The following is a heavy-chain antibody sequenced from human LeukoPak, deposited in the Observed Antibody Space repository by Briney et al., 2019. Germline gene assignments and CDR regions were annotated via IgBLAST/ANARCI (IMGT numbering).Heavy chain of an antibody. J-gene: IGHJ4*02. V-gene: IGHV3-53*01. CDR2: IYSGGST. Sequence: GRSLRLSRAASGFTFSSYEMNWVRQAPGKGLEWVSVIYSGGSTYYADSVKGRFTISRDNSKNTLYLQMNSLRAEDTAVYYCASGVLRYSGDYWGQGTLVTVSS. CDR3: ASGVLRYSGDY. CDR1: GFTFSSYE. D-gene: IGHD3-9*01.